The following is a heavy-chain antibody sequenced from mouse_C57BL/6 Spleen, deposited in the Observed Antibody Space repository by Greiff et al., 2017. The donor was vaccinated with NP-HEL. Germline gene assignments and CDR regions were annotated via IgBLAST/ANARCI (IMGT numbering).Heavy chain of an antibody. V-gene: IGHV1-82*01. CDR3: ARRGDYDGFDY. Sequence: VQLQQSGPELVKPGASVKISCKASGYAFSSSWMNWVKQRPGKGLEWIGRIYPGDGDTNYNGKFKGKATLTADKSSSTAYMQLSSLTSEDSAVYFCARRGDYDGFDYWGHGTTLTVAS. CDR1: GYAFSSSW. J-gene: IGHJ2*01. CDR2: IYPGDGDT. D-gene: IGHD2-4*01.